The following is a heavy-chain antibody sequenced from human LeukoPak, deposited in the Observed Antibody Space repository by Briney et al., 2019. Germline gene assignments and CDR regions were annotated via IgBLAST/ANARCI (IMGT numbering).Heavy chain of an antibody. CDR1: GFTFSSYS. CDR2: ISSSSSYI. J-gene: IGHJ4*02. V-gene: IGHV3-21*01. CDR3: ARSYSSSWYVTDY. D-gene: IGHD6-13*01. Sequence: GGSLRLSCAASGFTFSSYSMNWVRQAPGKGLEWVSSISSSSSYIYYADSVKGRFTISRDNAKNSLYLQMNSLRDEDTAVYYCARSYSSSWYVTDYWGQGTLVTVSS.